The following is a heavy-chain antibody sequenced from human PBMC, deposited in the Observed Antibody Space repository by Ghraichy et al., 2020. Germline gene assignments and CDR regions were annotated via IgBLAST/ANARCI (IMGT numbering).Heavy chain of an antibody. V-gene: IGHV4-34*01. J-gene: IGHJ3*02. CDR1: GGSFSGYY. Sequence: ETLSLTCAVYGGSFSGYYWSWIRQPPGKGLEWIGEINHSGSTNYNPSLKSRVTISVDTSKNQFSLKLSSVTAADTAVYYCARGSGSGTMVRGAFDIWGQGTMVTVSS. CDR3: ARGSGSGTMVRGAFDI. D-gene: IGHD3-10*01. CDR2: INHSGST.